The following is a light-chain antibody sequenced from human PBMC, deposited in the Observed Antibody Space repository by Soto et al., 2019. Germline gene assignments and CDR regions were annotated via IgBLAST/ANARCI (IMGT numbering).Light chain of an antibody. CDR2: AAS. J-gene: IGKJ3*01. CDR3: QQYYSYLSFT. Sequence: IQMTQSPSSVSASTGDRVTITCRASQGISSYLAWYQQKPGKAPKLLIYAASILQSGVPSRFSGSGSGTDFTLTISCLQSEDFATYYCQQYYSYLSFTFGPGTKVD. CDR1: QGISSY. V-gene: IGKV1-8*01.